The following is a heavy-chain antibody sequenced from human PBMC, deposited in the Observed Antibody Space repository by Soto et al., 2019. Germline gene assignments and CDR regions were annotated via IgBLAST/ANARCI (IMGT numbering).Heavy chain of an antibody. V-gene: IGHV4-59*01. CDR2: IYYSGST. D-gene: IGHD3-9*01. J-gene: IGHJ4*02. CDR3: AREDYDILTGYYRGFDY. CDR1: GGSISSYY. Sequence: PSETLSLTCTVSGGSISSYYWSWIRQPPGKGLEWIGYIYYSGSTNYNPSLKSRVTISVDTSKNQFSLKLSSVTAADTAVYYCAREDYDILTGYYRGFDYWGQGTRVTVSS.